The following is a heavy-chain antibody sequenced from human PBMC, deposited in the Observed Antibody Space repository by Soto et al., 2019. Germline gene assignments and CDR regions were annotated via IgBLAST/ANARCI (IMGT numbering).Heavy chain of an antibody. V-gene: IGHV3-30*18. CDR2: ISWDGLAQ. CDR3: AKETIQVGGPNYFDY. D-gene: IGHD1-1*01. J-gene: IGHJ4*02. CDR1: GSTFSRYG. Sequence: PGGSLRLSCEASGSTFSRYGMHWVRQAPGMGLEWVAVISWDGLAQYYGDSVKGRFTISGDNSQSTLYLQMNSLRTEDTAIYYCAKETIQVGGPNYFDYWGQGVLVTVSS.